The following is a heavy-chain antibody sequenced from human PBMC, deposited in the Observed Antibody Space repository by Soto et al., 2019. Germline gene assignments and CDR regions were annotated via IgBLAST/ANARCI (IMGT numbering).Heavy chain of an antibody. CDR1: GFTLSLNG. D-gene: IGHD4-17*01. V-gene: IGHV3-33*01. J-gene: IGHJ4*02. CDR2: LWNDGYTK. Sequence: QVQLVQSGGGVVQPGGSLRLSCAASGFTLSLNGMHWVRQAPGKGLEWVAILWNDGYTKYYADSVQGRFAISRDSSKNTLYLQINSLRVEDTAVYYCARDYGDLGYDSWGQGTLVTVSS. CDR3: ARDYGDLGYDS.